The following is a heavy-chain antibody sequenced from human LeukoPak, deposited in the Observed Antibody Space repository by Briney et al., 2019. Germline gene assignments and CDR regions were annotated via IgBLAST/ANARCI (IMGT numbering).Heavy chain of an antibody. Sequence: PSETLSLTCTVSGGSTSSSNYYWGWIRQRPGKGLEWMGYISHSGNTYYNPSLKSRLNISADTSRNQFSLKLRSVTAADTALYFCAREGYYYDSSGPIDYWGQGTRVTVSS. D-gene: IGHD3-22*01. V-gene: IGHV4-31*03. CDR2: ISHSGNT. CDR3: AREGYYYDSSGPIDY. CDR1: GGSTSSSNYY. J-gene: IGHJ4*02.